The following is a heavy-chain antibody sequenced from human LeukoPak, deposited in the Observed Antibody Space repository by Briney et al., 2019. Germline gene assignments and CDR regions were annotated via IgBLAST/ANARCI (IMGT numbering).Heavy chain of an antibody. J-gene: IGHJ4*02. CDR2: INHSGST. CDR1: GGSFSGYY. CDR3: ARGAAALFDY. Sequence: PSETLSLTCAVYGGSFSGYYWSWIRQPPGKGLEWIGEINHSGSTNYNPSLKSRVTTSVDTSKNQFSLKLSSVTAADTAVYYCARGAAALFDYWGQGTLVTVSS. V-gene: IGHV4-34*01. D-gene: IGHD2-2*01.